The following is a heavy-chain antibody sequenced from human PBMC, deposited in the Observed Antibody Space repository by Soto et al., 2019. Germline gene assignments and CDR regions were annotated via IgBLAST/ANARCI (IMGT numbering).Heavy chain of an antibody. J-gene: IGHJ4*02. D-gene: IGHD6-13*01. CDR2: ISGSGSTT. CDR1: GFTFSDCY. Sequence: PGGSLRLSCAASGFTFSDCYMSWFRQAPGKGLEWVSYISGSGSTTHAADSVKGRFTISRDNAKSSVYLQMNSLRAEDTAVYYCARVGSIEAAGKPDYWGQGTLVTVSS. V-gene: IGHV3-11*01. CDR3: ARVGSIEAAGKPDY.